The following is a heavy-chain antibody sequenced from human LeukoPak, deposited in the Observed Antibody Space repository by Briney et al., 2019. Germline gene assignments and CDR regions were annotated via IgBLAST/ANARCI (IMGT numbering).Heavy chain of an antibody. D-gene: IGHD3-3*01. CDR2: ISSSSSYI. Sequence: GGSLRLSCAASGFTFSSYSMNWVRQAPGKGLEWVSSISSSSSYIYYADSVKGRLTISRDNAKNSLYLQMNSLRAEDTAVYYCALYDFWSGNELGYWGQGTLVTVSS. J-gene: IGHJ4*02. CDR1: GFTFSSYS. V-gene: IGHV3-21*01. CDR3: ALYDFWSGNELGY.